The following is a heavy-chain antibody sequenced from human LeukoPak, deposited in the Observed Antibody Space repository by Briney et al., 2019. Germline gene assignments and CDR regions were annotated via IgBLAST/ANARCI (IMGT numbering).Heavy chain of an antibody. CDR3: ARGNTMVRGVIITLPWFDP. D-gene: IGHD3-10*01. V-gene: IGHV4-30-2*01. CDR1: GGSISSGGYS. Sequence: SQTLSLTCAVSGGSISSGGYSWSWIRQPPGKGLEWIGYIYHSGSTYYNPSLKSRVTISVDRSKNQFSLKLSSVTAADTAVYYCARGNTMVRGVIITLPWFDPWGQEPWSPSPQ. CDR2: IYHSGST. J-gene: IGHJ5*02.